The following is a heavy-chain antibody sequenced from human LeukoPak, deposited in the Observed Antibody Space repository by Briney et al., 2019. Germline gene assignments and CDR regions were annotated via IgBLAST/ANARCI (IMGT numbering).Heavy chain of an antibody. CDR2: ITTSSNYI. J-gene: IGHJ4*01. CDR1: GFTFSSYS. D-gene: IGHD3-3*01. CDR3: ARDLNFWSSYSTRGFDY. V-gene: IGHV3-21*01. Sequence: PGGSLRLSCAASGFTFSSYSMTWVRQAPGQGLEWVSSITTSSNYIDYADSVKGRFTISRDNAKNSLYLQMNSLRAEDTAVYYCARDLNFWSSYSTRGFDYWGQGTLVTVSS.